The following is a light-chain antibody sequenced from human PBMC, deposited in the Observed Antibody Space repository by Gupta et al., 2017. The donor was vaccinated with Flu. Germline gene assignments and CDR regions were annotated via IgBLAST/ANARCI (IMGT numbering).Light chain of an antibody. Sequence: SALTQPPSASGSPGTSVTISCTGTSSDVGGANYVSWYQHHPGKAPKLGIYEVNTRPSGVPDRFSGSTSGKTAAPTVPTLPAEEEADYYSNSYADSNYVFSVFGTGTKLTVL. J-gene: IGLJ1*01. V-gene: IGLV2-8*01. CDR3: NSYADSNYVFSV. CDR2: EVN. CDR1: SSDVGGANY.